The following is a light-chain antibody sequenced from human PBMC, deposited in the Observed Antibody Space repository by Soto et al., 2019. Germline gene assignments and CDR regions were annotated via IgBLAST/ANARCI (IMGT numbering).Light chain of an antibody. CDR1: QGITSY. Sequence: IQLTQSPSSLSASVGDRVTITCRASQGITSYLAWYQQRPGKAPGLLIYSASTLQSGVPSRFSGSGYGTDFSLTISNLQPEDFATYYCQQLYSHPLTFGG. J-gene: IGKJ4*01. CDR3: QQLYSHPLT. CDR2: SAS. V-gene: IGKV1-9*01.